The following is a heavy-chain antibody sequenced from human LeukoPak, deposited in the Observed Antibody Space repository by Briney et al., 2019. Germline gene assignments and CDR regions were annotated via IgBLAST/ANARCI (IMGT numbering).Heavy chain of an antibody. D-gene: IGHD1-26*01. Sequence: GGSLGLSCAASGFTFSSYSMNLVRQAPGKGLEWVSSISSSSSYIYYADSVKGRFTISRDNAKNSLYLQMNSLRAEDTAVYYCARESEDTSGSIYDYWGQGTLVTVSS. CDR3: ARESEDTSGSIYDY. V-gene: IGHV3-21*01. CDR1: GFTFSSYS. J-gene: IGHJ4*02. CDR2: ISSSSSYI.